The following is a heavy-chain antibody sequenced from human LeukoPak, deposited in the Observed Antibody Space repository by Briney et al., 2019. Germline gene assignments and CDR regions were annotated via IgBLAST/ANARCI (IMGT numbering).Heavy chain of an antibody. J-gene: IGHJ4*02. CDR1: GFTVSNKY. V-gene: IGHV3-53*01. Sequence: GGSLRLSCAASGFTVSNKYMTWVRQAPGKGLECVSVIYNGGNTYYADSVRGRFTISRDNSKNTLYLQMNSLRAEDTAVYYCARGGASELYYFDYWGQGTLVTVSS. D-gene: IGHD2-15*01. CDR2: IYNGGNT. CDR3: ARGGASELYYFDY.